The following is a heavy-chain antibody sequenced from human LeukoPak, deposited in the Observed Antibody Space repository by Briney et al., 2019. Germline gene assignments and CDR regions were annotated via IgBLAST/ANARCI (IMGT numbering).Heavy chain of an antibody. V-gene: IGHV4-34*01. D-gene: IGHD3-10*01. Sequence: SETLSLTCAVYGGSFSGYYWSWIRQPPGKGLEWIGEINQSGSTNYNPSLKSRVTISVDTSKNQFSLRLSSVTAADTAVYYCARVYGSGSSALDIWGQGTMVTASS. CDR2: INQSGST. CDR3: ARVYGSGSSALDI. J-gene: IGHJ3*02. CDR1: GGSFSGYY.